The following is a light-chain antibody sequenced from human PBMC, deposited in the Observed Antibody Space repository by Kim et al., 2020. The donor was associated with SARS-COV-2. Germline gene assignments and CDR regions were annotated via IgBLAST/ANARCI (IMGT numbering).Light chain of an antibody. CDR2: GAA. CDR1: QNVCIHS. J-gene: IGKJ2*01. Sequence: GERPTRSCRDSQNVCIHSLAWYQQKPGQSPRVRIYGAATRAAGTPDRFTGSGFGTDFTLPISSLEPEEFAVYYCQQDGTSPTVYTFGQGTKLVI. V-gene: IGKV3-20*01. CDR3: QQDGTSPTVYT.